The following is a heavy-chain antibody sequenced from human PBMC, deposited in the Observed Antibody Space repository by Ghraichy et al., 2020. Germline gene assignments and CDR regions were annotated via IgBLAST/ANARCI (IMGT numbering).Heavy chain of an antibody. Sequence: SETLSLTCAVYGGSFSGYYWSWIRQPPGKGLEWIGEINHSGSTNYNPSLKSRVTISVDTSKNQFSLKLSSVTAADTAVYYCAREGSGWSRAYPCMDVWGQGTTVTVSS. CDR2: INHSGST. D-gene: IGHD6-19*01. CDR1: GGSFSGYY. J-gene: IGHJ6*02. V-gene: IGHV4-34*01. CDR3: AREGSGWSRAYPCMDV.